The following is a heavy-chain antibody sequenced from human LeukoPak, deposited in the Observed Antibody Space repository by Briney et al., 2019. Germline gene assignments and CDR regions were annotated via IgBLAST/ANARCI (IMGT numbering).Heavy chain of an antibody. CDR2: IRTKPNSYAT. D-gene: IGHD3-10*01. CDR3: TREGMY. J-gene: IGHJ4*02. CDR1: GFTFSGSA. V-gene: IGHV3-73*01. Sequence: GGSLRLSCAASGFTFSGSAIHWVRQASGRGLDWVGRIRTKPNSYATAYEASLKGRFTISRDDSKNTAYLQMNSLKTEDTAVYYCTREGMYWGQGTLVTVSS.